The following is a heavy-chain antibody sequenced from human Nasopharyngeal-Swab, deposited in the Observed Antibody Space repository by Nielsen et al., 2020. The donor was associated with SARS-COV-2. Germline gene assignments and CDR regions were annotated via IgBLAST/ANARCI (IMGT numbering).Heavy chain of an antibody. CDR2: INHSGST. V-gene: IGHV4-34*01. J-gene: IGHJ6*03. D-gene: IGHD6-13*01. CDR3: AREVRYSSSWYRYYYMDV. Sequence: WIRQPPGKGLEWIGEINHSGSTNYNPSLKGRVTISVDTSKNQFSLKLSSVTAADTAVYYCAREVRYSSSWYRYYYMDVWGKGTTVTVSS.